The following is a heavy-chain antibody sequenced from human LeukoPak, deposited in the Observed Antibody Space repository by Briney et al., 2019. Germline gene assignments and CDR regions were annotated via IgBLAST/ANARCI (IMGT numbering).Heavy chain of an antibody. V-gene: IGHV3-23*01. Sequence: GGSLRLSCAASGFILSSYAMSWVRQAPGKGLEWVSGISGSGRSTYYADSVKGRFTISRDNSKNTLFLQMNSLRAEDTAVYYCAKGYYGSGSYGWFDYWGQGTLVTVSS. D-gene: IGHD3-10*01. CDR3: AKGYYGSGSYGWFDY. CDR2: ISGSGRST. J-gene: IGHJ4*02. CDR1: GFILSSYA.